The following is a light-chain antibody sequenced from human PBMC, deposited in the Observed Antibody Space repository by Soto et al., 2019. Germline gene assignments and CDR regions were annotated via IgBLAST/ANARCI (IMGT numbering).Light chain of an antibody. J-gene: IGKJ4*01. CDR3: QQLSRYPLT. V-gene: IGKV1-9*01. CDR1: QALSNY. Sequence: QLDRVPSVPSSSVGDTVTITCPASQALSNYLAWYQQKPGKAPDVLIYSASTLQSGVPSRFSGSGSETEFSLTISALKPEDFATYYCQQLSRYPLTFGGGTKVDIK. CDR2: SAS.